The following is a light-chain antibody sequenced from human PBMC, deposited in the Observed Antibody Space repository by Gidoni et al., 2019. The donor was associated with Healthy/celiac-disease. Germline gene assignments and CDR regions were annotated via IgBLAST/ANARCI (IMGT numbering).Light chain of an antibody. Sequence: EIVMTQSLATLSVSTGERATLSCRASQSVSSNLAWYQQKPGQAPRLLIYCASTRATGIPARFSGSGSGTEFTLTISSRQSEDFAVYYCQQYSNWPPLTFGGGTKVEIK. CDR2: CAS. J-gene: IGKJ4*01. V-gene: IGKV3-15*01. CDR1: QSVSSN. CDR3: QQYSNWPPLT.